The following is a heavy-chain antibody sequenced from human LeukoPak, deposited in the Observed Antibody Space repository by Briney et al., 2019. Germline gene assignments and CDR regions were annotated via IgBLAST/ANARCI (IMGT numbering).Heavy chain of an antibody. CDR3: ASGRNMGITGTTGAFDI. V-gene: IGHV3-21*01. CDR2: VTSSGSYI. J-gene: IGHJ3*02. Sequence: PGGSLRLSCAASGFTFDDYAMHWVRQAPGKGLEWVSSVTSSGSYIYYADSVKGRFTISRDNAKNSLYLQMNSLRDEDTAVYYCASGRNMGITGTTGAFDIWGQGTMVTVSS. CDR1: GFTFDDYA. D-gene: IGHD1-7*01.